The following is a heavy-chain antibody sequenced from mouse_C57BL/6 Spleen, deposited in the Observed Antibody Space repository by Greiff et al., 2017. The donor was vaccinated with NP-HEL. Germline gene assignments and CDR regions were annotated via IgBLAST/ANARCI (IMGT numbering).Heavy chain of an antibody. D-gene: IGHD1-1*01. CDR2: ISSGGSYT. V-gene: IGHV5-6*01. Sequence: EVKLMESGGDLVKPGGSLKLSCAASGFTFSSYGMSWVRQTPDKRLEWVATISSGGSYTYYPDSVKGRFTISRDNAKNTLYLQMSSLKSEDTAMYYCARHFITTVVATPYYFDYWGQGTTLTVSS. CDR3: ARHFITTVVATPYYFDY. J-gene: IGHJ2*01. CDR1: GFTFSSYG.